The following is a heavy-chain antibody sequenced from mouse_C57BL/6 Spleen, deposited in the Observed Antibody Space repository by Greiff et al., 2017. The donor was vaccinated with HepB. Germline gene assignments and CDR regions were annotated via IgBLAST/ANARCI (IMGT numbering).Heavy chain of an antibody. CDR2: INYDGSST. J-gene: IGHJ2*01. CDR1: GFTFSDYY. Sequence: EVHLVESEGGLVQPGSSMKLSCTASGFTFSDYYMAWVRQVPEKGLEWVANINYDGSSTYYLDSLKSRFIISRDNAKNILYLQMSSLKSEDTATYYCARVGYYQYYFDYWGQGTTLTVSS. D-gene: IGHD2-3*01. CDR3: ARVGYYQYYFDY. V-gene: IGHV5-16*01.